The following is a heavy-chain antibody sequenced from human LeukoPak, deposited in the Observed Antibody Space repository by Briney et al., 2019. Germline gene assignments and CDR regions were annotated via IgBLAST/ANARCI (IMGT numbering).Heavy chain of an antibody. CDR2: IYFGGST. V-gene: IGHV4-39*01. CDR3: ARALGYCSGGSRTRGYNWFDP. Sequence: SETLSLTCTVSGGSISSSDYYWGWIRQPPGKGLEWIGSIYFGGSTYYNPSLKSRVTISVDTSMNQFSLKLSFVTTAGTAVYYCARALGYCSGGSRTRGYNWFDPWGQGTLVTVSS. D-gene: IGHD2-15*01. CDR1: GGSISSSDYY. J-gene: IGHJ5*02.